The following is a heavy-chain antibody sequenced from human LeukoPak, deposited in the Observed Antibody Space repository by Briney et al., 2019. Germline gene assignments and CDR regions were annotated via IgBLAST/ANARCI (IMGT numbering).Heavy chain of an antibody. CDR1: GGSISSGGYY. J-gene: IGHJ6*03. CDR3: AKTRDVDYSPSYYYYMDV. V-gene: IGHV4-31*03. D-gene: IGHD3-16*01. CDR2: IYYSGST. Sequence: PSQTLSLTCTVSGGSISSGGYYWSWIRQHPGKGLEWIGYIYYSGSTNYNPSLKSRVTISVDTSKNQFSLKLSSVTAADTAVYYCAKTRDVDYSPSYYYYMDVWGKGTTVTVSS.